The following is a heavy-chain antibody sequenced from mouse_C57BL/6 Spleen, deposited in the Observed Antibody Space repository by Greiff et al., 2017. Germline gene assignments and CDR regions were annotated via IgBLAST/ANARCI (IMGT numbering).Heavy chain of an antibody. CDR2: INPSTGGT. D-gene: IGHD1-1*01. CDR1: GYSFTGYY. J-gene: IGHJ4*01. CDR3: ARGRIYYYGSSYVDYAMDY. V-gene: IGHV1-42*01. Sequence: EVQLQQSGPELVKPGASVKISCKASGYSFTGYYMNWVKQSPEKSLEWIGEINPSTGGTTYNQKFKAKATLTVDTSSSTSYMQLKSLTSEDAAVYYGARGRIYYYGSSYVDYAMDYWGQGTSVTVSS.